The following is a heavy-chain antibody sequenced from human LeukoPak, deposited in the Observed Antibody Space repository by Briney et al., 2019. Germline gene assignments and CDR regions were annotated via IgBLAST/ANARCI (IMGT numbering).Heavy chain of an antibody. CDR2: ISAYKGNT. J-gene: IGHJ4*02. V-gene: IGHV1-18*01. Sequence: GASVKVSCKASGYTFTSYGISWVRQAPGQGLEWMGWISAYKGNTNYAQKLQGRVTMTTDTSTSTAYMELRSLRSDDTAVYYCARAYGSGSYFYFDYWGQGTLVTVSS. CDR3: ARAYGSGSYFYFDY. D-gene: IGHD3-10*01. CDR1: GYTFTSYG.